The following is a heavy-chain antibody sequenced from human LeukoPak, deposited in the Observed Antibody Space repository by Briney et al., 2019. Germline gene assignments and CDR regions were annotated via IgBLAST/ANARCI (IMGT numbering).Heavy chain of an antibody. CDR2: ISGSGGST. Sequence: GGSLRLSCAASGFTFSSYGMSWVRQTPGKGLDWVSSISGSGGSTYYADSVKGRFTISRDNAKNSLYLQMNSLRAEDTAVYYCARSGWSDAFDIWGQGTMVTVSS. V-gene: IGHV3-23*01. CDR1: GFTFSSYG. D-gene: IGHD6-19*01. J-gene: IGHJ3*02. CDR3: ARSGWSDAFDI.